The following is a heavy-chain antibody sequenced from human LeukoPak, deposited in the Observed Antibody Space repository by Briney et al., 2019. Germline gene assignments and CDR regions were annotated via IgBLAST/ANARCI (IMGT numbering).Heavy chain of an antibody. CDR3: ARGLGTARGRGFDY. J-gene: IGHJ4*02. CDR2: MNPNSGNT. CDR1: GYTFTSYY. V-gene: IGHV1-8*03. D-gene: IGHD5-18*01. Sequence: ASVKVSCKASGYTFTSYYMHWVRQATGQGLEWMGWMNPNSGNTGYAQKFQGRVTITRNTSISTAYMELSSLRSEDTAVYYCARGLGTARGRGFDYWGQGTLVTVSS.